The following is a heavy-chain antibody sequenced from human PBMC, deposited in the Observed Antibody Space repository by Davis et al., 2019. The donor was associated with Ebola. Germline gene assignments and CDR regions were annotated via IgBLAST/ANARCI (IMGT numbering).Heavy chain of an antibody. CDR1: GGSISSGGYY. J-gene: IGHJ5*02. CDR2: IYYSGST. CDR3: ARVPLYCSGGSCYGVQP. Sequence: PSETLSLTCTVSGGSISSGGYYWSWIRQHPGKGLEWIGYIYYSGSTYYNPSLKSRVTISVDTSKNQFSLKLSSVTAADTAVYYCARVPLYCSGGSCYGVQPWGQGTLVTVSS. D-gene: IGHD2-15*01. V-gene: IGHV4-30-4*08.